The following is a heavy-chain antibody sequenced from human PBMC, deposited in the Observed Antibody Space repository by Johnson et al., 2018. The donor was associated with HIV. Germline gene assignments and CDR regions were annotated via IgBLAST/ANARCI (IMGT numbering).Heavy chain of an antibody. CDR2: IKQDGSEK. CDR1: GFIFNNYG. D-gene: IGHD2-21*02. CDR3: ARCSLAYCGGDCYFDAFDM. V-gene: IGHV3-7*03. Sequence: VQLMESGGGVVQPGRSLRLSCAASGFIFNNYGMHWVRQAPGKGLEWVANIKQDGSEKYYVDSLKGRFTISRDNAKNSLFLQMNSLRAEDTAVYYCARCSLAYCGGDCYFDAFDMWGQGTMVTVSS. J-gene: IGHJ3*02.